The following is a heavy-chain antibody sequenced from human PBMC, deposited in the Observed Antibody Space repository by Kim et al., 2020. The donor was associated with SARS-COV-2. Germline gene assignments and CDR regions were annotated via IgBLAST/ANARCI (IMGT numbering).Heavy chain of an antibody. CDR2: ASKK. D-gene: IGHD3-10*01. J-gene: IGHJ4*02. Sequence: ASKKFYADSVKGLFPISRDNSKNTLYLEMNSLRVEDTAVYYCARGGDPDYWGQGTLVTVAS. CDR3: ARGGDPDY. V-gene: IGHV3-30*03.